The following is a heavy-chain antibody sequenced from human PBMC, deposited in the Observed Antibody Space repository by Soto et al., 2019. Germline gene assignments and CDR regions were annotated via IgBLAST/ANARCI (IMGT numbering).Heavy chain of an antibody. V-gene: IGHV4-34*01. CDR1: GGSFSGFY. Sequence: SETLSLTCAVYGGSFSGFYWSWIRQPPGKGLEWIGEISHSGSTNYNPSLKSRVTISVDTSKNQFSLKLSSVTAADTAVYYCARGWGRIFDYWGQGTLVTVSS. CDR3: ARGWGRIFDY. J-gene: IGHJ4*02. D-gene: IGHD7-27*01. CDR2: ISHSGST.